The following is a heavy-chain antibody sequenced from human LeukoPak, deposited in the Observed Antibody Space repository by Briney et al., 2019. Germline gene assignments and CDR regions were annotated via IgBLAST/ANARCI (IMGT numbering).Heavy chain of an antibody. D-gene: IGHD3-3*02. Sequence: ASVKVSCKASGYTFTSHGISWVRQAPGQGLEWMGWISTYNGDTSYAQKFQGRVTITSDTFTNTAYMELRSLKSDDTALHYCARDLAFLPVPAANGWLDPWGQGTLVTVSS. J-gene: IGHJ5*02. V-gene: IGHV1-18*01. CDR1: GYTFTSHG. CDR3: ARDLAFLPVPAANGWLDP. CDR2: ISTYNGDT.